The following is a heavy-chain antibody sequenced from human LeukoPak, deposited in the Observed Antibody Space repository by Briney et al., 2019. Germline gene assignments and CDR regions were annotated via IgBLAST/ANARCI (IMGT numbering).Heavy chain of an antibody. Sequence: PGGSLRLSCEASGFTFGNYAVTWVRQAPGEGLEWVSSISGSGGSPIYADSVKGRFTISRDNSKNTLYLQMNSLRAEDSAVYYCARDPEYSSSSVDYWGQGTLVTVSS. CDR1: GFTFGNYA. CDR2: ISGSGGSP. V-gene: IGHV3-23*01. J-gene: IGHJ4*02. D-gene: IGHD6-6*01. CDR3: ARDPEYSSSSVDY.